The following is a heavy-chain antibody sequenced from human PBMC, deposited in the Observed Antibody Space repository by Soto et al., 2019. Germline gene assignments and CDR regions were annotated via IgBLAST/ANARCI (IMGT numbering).Heavy chain of an antibody. Sequence: GGSLRLSCAASGFTFSSYAMHWVRQAPGKGLEWVAVISYDGSNKYYADSVKGRFTISRDNSKNTLYLQMNSLRAEDTAVYYCARELYDSSGDPSYGMDVWGLGTTVTVSS. CDR3: ARELYDSSGDPSYGMDV. J-gene: IGHJ6*02. CDR1: GFTFSSYA. V-gene: IGHV3-30-3*01. D-gene: IGHD3-22*01. CDR2: ISYDGSNK.